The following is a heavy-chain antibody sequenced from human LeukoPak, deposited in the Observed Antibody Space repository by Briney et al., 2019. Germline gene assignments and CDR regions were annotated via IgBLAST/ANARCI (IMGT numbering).Heavy chain of an antibody. D-gene: IGHD3-9*01. CDR2: INPSGGST. Sequence: GASVKVSCKASGYTFTSYYMHWVRQAPGQGLEWMGIINPSGGSTSYAQKFQGRVTMTRDTSTSTVYMELSSLRSEDTAVYYCATKNRVLRYGFYNWFDPWGQGTLVTVSS. CDR3: ATKNRVLRYGFYNWFDP. J-gene: IGHJ5*02. V-gene: IGHV1-46*01. CDR1: GYTFTSYY.